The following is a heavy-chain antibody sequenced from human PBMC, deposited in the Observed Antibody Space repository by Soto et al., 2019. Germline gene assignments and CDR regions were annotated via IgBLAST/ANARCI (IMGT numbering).Heavy chain of an antibody. D-gene: IGHD3-3*01. Sequence: GGSLRLSCAASGFTFSSYAMHWVRQAPGKGLEWVAVISYDGSNKYYADSVKGRFTISRDNSKNTLYLQMNSLRAEDTAVYYCARVFGGAGPYYYGMDVWGQGTTVTVSS. V-gene: IGHV3-30-3*01. CDR2: ISYDGSNK. CDR3: ARVFGGAGPYYYGMDV. J-gene: IGHJ6*02. CDR1: GFTFSSYA.